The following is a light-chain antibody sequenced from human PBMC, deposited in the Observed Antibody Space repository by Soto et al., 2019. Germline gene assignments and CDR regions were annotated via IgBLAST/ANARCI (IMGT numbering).Light chain of an antibody. V-gene: IGKV3-20*01. CDR2: ATS. Sequence: EIVLTQSPGTLSLSPGETATLSCRTSQTISRDDLAWYQQRPGQAPRLLVFATSRRATGIPDRFNGYGSGTDFTLTISSLEPEDFGVYYCYQYYSSPHTFGPGTRVDIK. CDR1: QTISRDD. CDR3: YQYYSSPHT. J-gene: IGKJ3*01.